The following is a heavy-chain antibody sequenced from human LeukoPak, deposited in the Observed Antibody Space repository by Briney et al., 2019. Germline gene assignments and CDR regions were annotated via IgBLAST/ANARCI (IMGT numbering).Heavy chain of an antibody. CDR2: LNANSDGT. CDR1: GYTLAGYY. D-gene: IGHD1-26*01. Sequence: ASVKVSCRASGYTLAGYYMHWVRQVPGQGLEWMGVLNANSDGTLYAQNFQGRVTMTRDTSISTAYMELRDLRFDDTAVYYCVSYRLSLWGRGTLVTVSS. V-gene: IGHV1-2*02. J-gene: IGHJ4*02. CDR3: VSYRLSL.